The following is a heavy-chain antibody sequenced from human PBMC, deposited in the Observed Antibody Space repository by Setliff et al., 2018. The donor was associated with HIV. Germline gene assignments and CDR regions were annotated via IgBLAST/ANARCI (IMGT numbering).Heavy chain of an antibody. V-gene: IGHV1-2*06. J-gene: IGHJ3*01. Sequence: GASVKVSCKAIGYMILGYKMSWVRQAPGQGLEWIGRISPDNGAAEYAQKFQGRVRMTLNTSISTAYLEIPRLTSDDAAVYYCATSRVFDSFDVWGQGTLVTVSS. CDR1: GYMILGYK. CDR2: ISPDNGAA. CDR3: ATSRVFDSFDV.